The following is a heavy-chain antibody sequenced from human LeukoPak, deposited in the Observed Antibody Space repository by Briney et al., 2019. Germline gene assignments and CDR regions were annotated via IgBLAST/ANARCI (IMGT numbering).Heavy chain of an antibody. CDR2: IWHDGDYK. D-gene: IGHD5-18*01. J-gene: IGHJ6*02. CDR3: ARQVDPALVADYYYYGMGV. CDR1: GFTFSSYG. Sequence: GRSLRLSCAASGFTFSSYGMHWVRQAPGKGLEWVAVIWHDGDYKYYADSVKGRFTISRDNAKNTLYLQMNSLRAEDTAVYYCARQVDPALVADYYYYGMGVWGQGTTVTVSS. V-gene: IGHV3-33*03.